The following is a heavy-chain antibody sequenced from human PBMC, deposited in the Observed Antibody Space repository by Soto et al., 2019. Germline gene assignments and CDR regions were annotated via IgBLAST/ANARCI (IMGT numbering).Heavy chain of an antibody. CDR3: AKLGSSSWSPHYYFDY. J-gene: IGHJ4*02. V-gene: IGHV3-23*01. Sequence: GGSLSLSCAASGFTFNNYAMGRVRQAPGKGLEWVSAITDSGDDTYYIDSVKGRFTISRDNSKSTLYLQMNSLRAEDTAIYYCAKLGSSSWSPHYYFDYWGQGTLVTVSS. D-gene: IGHD2-2*01. CDR1: GFTFNNYA. CDR2: ITDSGDDT.